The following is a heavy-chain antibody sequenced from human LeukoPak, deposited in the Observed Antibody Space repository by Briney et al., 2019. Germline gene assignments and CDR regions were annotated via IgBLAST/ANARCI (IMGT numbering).Heavy chain of an antibody. J-gene: IGHJ4*02. Sequence: ASVKVSCKASGYTFTSYGISWVRQAPGQGLEWMGWISAYNGNTNYAQKLQGRVTMTRDTSTSTVYMELSSLRSEDTAVYYCARSGGIAARPTDIDFDYWGQGTLVTVSS. V-gene: IGHV1-18*01. CDR1: GYTFTSYG. CDR2: ISAYNGNT. CDR3: ARSGGIAARPTDIDFDY. D-gene: IGHD6-6*01.